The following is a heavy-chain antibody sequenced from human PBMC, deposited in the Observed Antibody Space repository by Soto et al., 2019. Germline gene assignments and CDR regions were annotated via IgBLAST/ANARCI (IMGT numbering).Heavy chain of an antibody. J-gene: IGHJ3*02. V-gene: IGHV4-59*08. CDR3: ARPGRGDQGAFDI. CDR2: AFYSGTT. Sequence: PSETLSLTCTVSRDSISNYYCTWIRQPPGKGLEWIGYAFYSGTTNYNPSLKSRVTISVDTSKNQFSMNLSSVTAADTAVYYCARPGRGDQGAFDIWGPGTMVT. D-gene: IGHD1-26*01. CDR1: RDSISNYY.